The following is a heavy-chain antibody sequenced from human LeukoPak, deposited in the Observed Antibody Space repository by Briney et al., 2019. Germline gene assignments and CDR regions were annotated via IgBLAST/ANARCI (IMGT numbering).Heavy chain of an antibody. CDR2: IYYSGST. Sequence: NTSETLSLTCTVSGGSISSYYWSWIRQPPGKGLEWIGSIYYSGSTYYNPSLKSRVTISVDTSKNQFSLKLSSATAAATAVYYCASLDSAAAGILGIDYYYYYYMDVWGKGTTVTVSS. D-gene: IGHD6-13*01. J-gene: IGHJ6*03. CDR3: ASLDSAAAGILGIDYYYYYYMDV. V-gene: IGHV4-39*07. CDR1: GGSISSYY.